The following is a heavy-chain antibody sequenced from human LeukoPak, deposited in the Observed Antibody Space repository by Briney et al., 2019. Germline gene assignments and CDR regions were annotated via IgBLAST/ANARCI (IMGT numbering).Heavy chain of an antibody. J-gene: IGHJ4*02. D-gene: IGHD2-2*01. CDR1: GGFISSYY. V-gene: IGHV4-4*09. CDR3: ARHRPDIVVVPAATYFDY. CDR2: IYTSGST. Sequence: SETLSLTCTVSGGFISSYYWSWIRQPPGRGLEWIGYIYTSGSTNYNPSLTSQVTISVDTSKNQFSPKLRSVTAADTAVYYCARHRPDIVVVPAATYFDYWGQGTLVTVSS.